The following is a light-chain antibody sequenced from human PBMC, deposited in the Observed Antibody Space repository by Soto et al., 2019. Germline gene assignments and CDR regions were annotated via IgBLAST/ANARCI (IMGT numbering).Light chain of an antibody. Sequence: EIVLTQSPATLSLSPGERAILSCRASQRVRSSLVWYQQKPDQAPRLLIYDASNRATGIPARFSGSGSGTDFTLTISRLEPEDFAVYYCQQRSDWPVTFGPGTKVDSK. CDR3: QQRSDWPVT. J-gene: IGKJ3*01. CDR1: QRVRSS. CDR2: DAS. V-gene: IGKV3-11*01.